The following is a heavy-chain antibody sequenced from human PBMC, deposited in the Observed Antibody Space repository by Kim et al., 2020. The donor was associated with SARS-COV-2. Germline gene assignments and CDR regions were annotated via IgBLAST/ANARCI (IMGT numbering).Heavy chain of an antibody. CDR1: GYSISSGYY. V-gene: IGHV4-38-2*02. D-gene: IGHD5-12*01. CDR2: IYHSGST. Sequence: SETLSLTCTVSGYSISSGYYWGWIRQPPGKGLEWIGSIYHSGSTYYNPSLKSRVTISVDTSKNQFSLKLSSVTAADTAVYYCARADRGGYDSYYFDYWGQGTLVTVSS. CDR3: ARADRGGYDSYYFDY. J-gene: IGHJ4*02.